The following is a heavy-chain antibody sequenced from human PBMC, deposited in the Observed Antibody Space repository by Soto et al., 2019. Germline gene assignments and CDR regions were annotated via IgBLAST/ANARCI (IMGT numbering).Heavy chain of an antibody. V-gene: IGHV4-39*01. J-gene: IGHJ4*02. D-gene: IGHD1-26*01. CDR2: ISYSGNT. CDR3: ARRRASYYCGNNNPYYFDS. CDR1: GGSINIGGYY. Sequence: PSETLSLTCTVSGGSINIGGYYWVWVRPPPGTGLEWLGSISYSGNTYNSPSLQNRVIISIDTTKNQFYLNLNSVTAGDTAVYYCARRRASYYCGNNNPYYFDSWGQGALVTVS.